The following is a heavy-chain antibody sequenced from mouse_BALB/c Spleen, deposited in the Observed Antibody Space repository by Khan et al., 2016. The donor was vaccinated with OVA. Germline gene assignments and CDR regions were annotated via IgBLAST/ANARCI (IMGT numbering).Heavy chain of an antibody. CDR2: IWSGGST. D-gene: IGHD2-12*01. Sequence: QVQLKESGPGLVQPSQNLSITCTVSGFSLITYGVHWVRQSPGKGLEWLGVIWSGGSTDYNEPFISRLTLSKDTSKRHVFFTLNSLQSDDTAIYYGARSCYRDDFTYWGRGTLVTVSA. CDR3: ARSCYRDDFTY. CDR1: GFSLITYG. V-gene: IGHV2-4-1*01. J-gene: IGHJ3*01.